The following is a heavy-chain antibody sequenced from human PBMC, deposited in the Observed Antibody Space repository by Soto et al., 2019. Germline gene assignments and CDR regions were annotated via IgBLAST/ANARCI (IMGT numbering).Heavy chain of an antibody. CDR1: GFTFSSYG. J-gene: IGHJ6*03. Sequence: QVQLVESGGGVVQPGRSLRLSCAASGFTFSSYGMHWVRQAPGKGLEWVAVISYDGSNKYYADSVKGRFTISRDNSKNTRYLQMNRLGAEDTAVYYCEKNYYYMDVWGKGTTVTVSS. CDR2: ISYDGSNK. CDR3: EKNYYYMDV. V-gene: IGHV3-30*18.